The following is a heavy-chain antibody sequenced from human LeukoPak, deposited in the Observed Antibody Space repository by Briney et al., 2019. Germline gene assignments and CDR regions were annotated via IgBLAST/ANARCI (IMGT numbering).Heavy chain of an antibody. J-gene: IGHJ4*02. Sequence: PGGSLRLSCSASGFTFSNYILNWVRQAPGKGLEWVSSISSSSSYIYYADSVKGRFTISRDNAKNSLYLQMNSLRAEDTAVYYCARESSDSRELYYFDYWGQGTLVTVSS. CDR2: ISSSSSYI. D-gene: IGHD3-22*01. CDR1: GFTFSNYI. CDR3: ARESSDSRELYYFDY. V-gene: IGHV3-21*01.